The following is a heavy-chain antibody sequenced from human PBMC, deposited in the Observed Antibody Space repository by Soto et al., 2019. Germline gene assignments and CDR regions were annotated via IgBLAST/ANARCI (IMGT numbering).Heavy chain of an antibody. CDR3: AAVKGGKDGPFDY. J-gene: IGHJ4*02. D-gene: IGHD3-16*01. Sequence: QVQLQESGPKLVKPSGTLSLTCAVSSGSISSNNWWSWVRQAPEKGLEWIGDIYHSGLTDYNQSLKIRVTISVDKSTNQFSLKLTSVTAADTAVYYCAAVKGGKDGPFDYWGQGILVTVSS. CDR2: IYHSGLT. CDR1: SGSISSNNW. V-gene: IGHV4-4*02.